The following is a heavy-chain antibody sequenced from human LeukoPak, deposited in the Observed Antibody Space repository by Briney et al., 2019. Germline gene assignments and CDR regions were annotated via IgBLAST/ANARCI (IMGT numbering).Heavy chain of an antibody. CDR1: GGSISSSRYY. Sequence: SETLSLTCTVSGGSISSSRYYGGWIRQPPGKGLEWIGSKYHSGSTYYNPSLKNRVTISVDTSKNQFSLKLSSVTAADTAVYYCARNIAVAGRGDYMDVWGKGTTVTISS. V-gene: IGHV4-39*01. CDR2: KYHSGST. J-gene: IGHJ6*03. D-gene: IGHD6-19*01. CDR3: ARNIAVAGRGDYMDV.